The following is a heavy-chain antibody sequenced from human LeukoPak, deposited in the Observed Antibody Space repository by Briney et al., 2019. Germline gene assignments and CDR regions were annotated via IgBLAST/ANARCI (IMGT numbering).Heavy chain of an antibody. D-gene: IGHD3-22*01. J-gene: IGHJ4*02. V-gene: IGHV4-34*01. CDR2: INHGGST. Sequence: SETLSLTCAVYGGSFSTYNWSWIRQPPGKGLEWIGEINHGGSTNYNPSLKSRVTISVDTSKNQFSLKLSSVTAADTAAYYCARGTGADNDSSAYPYYFDYWGQGTLVTVSS. CDR3: ARGTGADNDSSAYPYYFDY. CDR1: GGSFSTYN.